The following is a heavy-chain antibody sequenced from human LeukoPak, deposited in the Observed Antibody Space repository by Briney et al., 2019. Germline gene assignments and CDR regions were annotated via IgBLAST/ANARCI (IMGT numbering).Heavy chain of an antibody. CDR1: GYTFTSYD. J-gene: IGHJ3*02. CDR2: VNPNSGNT. D-gene: IGHD6-19*01. V-gene: IGHV1-8*03. CDR3: ASLAVAGDAFDI. Sequence: ASVKVSCKASGYTFTSYDINWVRQATGQGLEWMGWVNPNSGNTGYAQKFQGRVTITRNTSISTAYMELSSLRSEDTAVYYCASLAVAGDAFDIWGQGTMVTVSS.